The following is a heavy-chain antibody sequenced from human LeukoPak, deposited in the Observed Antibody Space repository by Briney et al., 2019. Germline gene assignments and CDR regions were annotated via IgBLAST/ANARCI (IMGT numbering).Heavy chain of an antibody. Sequence: GGSLRLSCAASGFTFSSYGMHWVRQAPGKGLEWVAVISYDGSNKYYADSVKGRFTISRDNSKNTLYLQMNSLRAEDTAVYYCAKDLGYCSGGSCYRFDCWGQGTLVTVSS. J-gene: IGHJ4*02. CDR1: GFTFSSYG. CDR2: ISYDGSNK. V-gene: IGHV3-30*18. CDR3: AKDLGYCSGGSCYRFDC. D-gene: IGHD2-15*01.